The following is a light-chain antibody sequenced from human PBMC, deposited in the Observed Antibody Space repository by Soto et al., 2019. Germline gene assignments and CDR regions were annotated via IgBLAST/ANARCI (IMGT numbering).Light chain of an antibody. CDR1: HLVKKNY. V-gene: IGKV3-20*01. Sequence: EIVLTQSPGTLSLSPGEGTTLSCTASHLVKKNYLAWYQQKAGQAPRLLIYAASARATGIPDRFSGRGSGTDFTLTICRLEPEDVAVFYCQQYAESPITFGQGTRLEIK. CDR3: QQYAESPIT. CDR2: AAS. J-gene: IGKJ5*01.